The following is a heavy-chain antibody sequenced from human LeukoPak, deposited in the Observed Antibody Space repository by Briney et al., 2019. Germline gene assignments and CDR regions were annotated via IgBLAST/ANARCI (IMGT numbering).Heavy chain of an antibody. D-gene: IGHD6-19*01. CDR3: ARDHSSGWYYFDY. CDR2: IWSDGSNK. CDR1: GFTFSSYG. V-gene: IGHV3-33*08. J-gene: IGHJ4*02. Sequence: GGSLRLSCAASGFTFSSYGMHWVRQAPGKGLEWVAVIWSDGSNKYYAASVKGRFTISRDNSKNTLYLQMNSLRAEDTAVYYCARDHSSGWYYFDYWGQGTLVTVSS.